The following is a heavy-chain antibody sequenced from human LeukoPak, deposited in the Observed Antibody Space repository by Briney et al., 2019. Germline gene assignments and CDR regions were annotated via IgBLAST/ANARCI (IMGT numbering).Heavy chain of an antibody. CDR1: GFTFSSYG. CDR3: AKDGCGGDCYWTYYFDY. J-gene: IGHJ4*02. CDR2: IRYDGSNK. V-gene: IGHV3-30*02. Sequence: GGSLRLSCAASGFTFSSYGMHWVRQAPGKGLEWVAFIRYDGSNKYYADSVKGRFTISRDNSKNTLYLQMNSLRAEDTAVYYCAKDGCGGDCYWTYYFDYWGQGTLVTVSS. D-gene: IGHD2-21*02.